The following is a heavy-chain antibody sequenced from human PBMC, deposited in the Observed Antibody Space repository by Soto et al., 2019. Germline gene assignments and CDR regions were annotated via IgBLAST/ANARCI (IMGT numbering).Heavy chain of an antibody. CDR1: GYTFTSYD. V-gene: IGHV1-8*01. D-gene: IGHD2-15*01. Sequence: QVQLVQSGAEVKKPGASVKVSCKASGYTFTSYDINWVRQATGQGLEWMGWMNPNSGNTGYAQKFQGRVTMTRNTSXXTXYXXLSSLRSEDTAVYYCARGYRDIVVVGASWTDWFDPWGQGTLVTVSS. CDR2: MNPNSGNT. J-gene: IGHJ5*02. CDR3: ARGYRDIVVVGASWTDWFDP.